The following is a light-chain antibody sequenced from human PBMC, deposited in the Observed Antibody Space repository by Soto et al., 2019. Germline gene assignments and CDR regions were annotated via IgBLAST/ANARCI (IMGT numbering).Light chain of an antibody. CDR3: GTWDSSLSAVV. Sequence: QSVLTQPPSVSVARGQKVTISCSGSSSNIGNNYVSWYQQLPGTAPKLLIYDTNKRPSGIPDRFSGSKSGTSATLGITGLQTGDEADYYCGTWDSSLSAVVFGGGTQLTVL. J-gene: IGLJ3*02. CDR2: DTN. CDR1: SSNIGNNY. V-gene: IGLV1-51*01.